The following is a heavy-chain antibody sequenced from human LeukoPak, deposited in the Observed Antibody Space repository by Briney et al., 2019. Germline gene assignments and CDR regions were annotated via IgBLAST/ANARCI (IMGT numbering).Heavy chain of an antibody. CDR1: GGTFISYA. D-gene: IGHD3-22*01. Sequence: SVKVSCKASGGTFISYAISWVRQAPGQGLEWMGGIIPIFGTPNYAQKFQGRVTITADESTSTAYMELSSLRSEDTAVYYCVRDGSYYDSSGYYYLYWGQGTLVTVSS. J-gene: IGHJ4*02. V-gene: IGHV1-69*13. CDR3: VRDGSYYDSSGYYYLY. CDR2: IIPIFGTP.